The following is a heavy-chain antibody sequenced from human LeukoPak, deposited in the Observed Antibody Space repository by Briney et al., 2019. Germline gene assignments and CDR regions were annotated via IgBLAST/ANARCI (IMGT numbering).Heavy chain of an antibody. J-gene: IGHJ4*02. V-gene: IGHV4-39*07. CDR3: ARGVVVVAATGRVDY. Sequence: PSETLSLTCTVSGDSISSSSFYWGWIRQPPGKGLEWIGSIYYSGTTYYNPSLKSRVTISVDTSKNQFSLKLNSMTAADTAVYYCARGVVVVAATGRVDYWGQGTLVTVSS. CDR2: IYYSGTT. CDR1: GDSISSSSFY. D-gene: IGHD2-15*01.